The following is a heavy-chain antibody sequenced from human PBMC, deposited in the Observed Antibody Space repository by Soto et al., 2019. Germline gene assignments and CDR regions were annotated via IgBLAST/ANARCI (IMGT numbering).Heavy chain of an antibody. Sequence: GGSLRLSCSASGFTFSNYAMHWVRQAPGKGLEYVSAISSNGGNTYYADSVKGRFTISRDNSKNTLYLQMSSLRAEDTAVYYCVKNPRFSPLTPYYFDYWGQGTLVTVSS. CDR1: GFTFSNYA. CDR2: ISSNGGNT. CDR3: VKNPRFSPLTPYYFDY. D-gene: IGHD3-3*01. V-gene: IGHV3-64D*08. J-gene: IGHJ4*02.